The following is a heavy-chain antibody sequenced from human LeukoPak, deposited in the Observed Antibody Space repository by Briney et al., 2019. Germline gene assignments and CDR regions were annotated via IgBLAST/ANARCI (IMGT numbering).Heavy chain of an antibody. Sequence: ASVKVSCKASGYTFTSYGISWVRQGPGQGLEWVGWISAYNGNTNYAQKLQGRVTMTTDTSTSTAYMELRSLRSDDTAVYYCARRVVVVAATTGLFDYWGQGTLVTVSS. CDR1: GYTFTSYG. D-gene: IGHD2-15*01. J-gene: IGHJ4*02. V-gene: IGHV1-18*01. CDR2: ISAYNGNT. CDR3: ARRVVVVAATTGLFDY.